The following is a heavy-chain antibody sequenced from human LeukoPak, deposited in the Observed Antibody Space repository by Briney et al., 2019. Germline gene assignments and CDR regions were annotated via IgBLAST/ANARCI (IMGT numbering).Heavy chain of an antibody. D-gene: IGHD6-19*01. Sequence: SVKVSCKASGGTFSSYAISWVRQAPGQGLEWMGRVIPMFATANYAQKFQGRVTITTDESTSTAYMELSSLRSEDTAMYYCARHSSNYYYYMDVWGKGTTVTVSS. CDR3: ARHSSNYYYYMDV. J-gene: IGHJ6*03. CDR1: GGTFSSYA. CDR2: VIPMFATA. V-gene: IGHV1-69*05.